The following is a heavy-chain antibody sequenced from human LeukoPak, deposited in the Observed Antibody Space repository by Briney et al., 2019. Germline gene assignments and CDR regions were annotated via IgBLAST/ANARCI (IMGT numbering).Heavy chain of an antibody. CDR3: ARGLTIFGVVIGYYFDH. CDR2: INHSGST. V-gene: IGHV4-34*01. J-gene: IGHJ4*02. CDR1: GGSFSGYY. Sequence: SETLSLTCAVYGGSFSGYYWSWIRQPPGKGLEWIGEINHSGSTNYNPSLKSRVTISVDRSKNQFSLKLSSVTAADTAVYYCARGLTIFGVVIGYYFDHWGQGTLVTVSS. D-gene: IGHD3-3*01.